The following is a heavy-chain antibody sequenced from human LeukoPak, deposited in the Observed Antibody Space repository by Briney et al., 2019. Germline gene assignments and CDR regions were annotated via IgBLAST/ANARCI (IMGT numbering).Heavy chain of an antibody. J-gene: IGHJ4*02. Sequence: PGGSLRLSCAASGCTFSSYGMHWVRQAPGKGLEWVAFIRYGGSNKYSADSVKGGFTISRDNSKHTLYLQMYILRAEDTAVYYCAKERDTAMVTIDYWGQGTLVTVSS. CDR1: GCTFSSYG. CDR3: AKERDTAMVTIDY. D-gene: IGHD5-18*01. CDR2: IRYGGSNK. V-gene: IGHV3-30*02.